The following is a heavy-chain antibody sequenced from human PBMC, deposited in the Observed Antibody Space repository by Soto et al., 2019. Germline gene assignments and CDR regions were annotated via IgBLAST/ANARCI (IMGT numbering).Heavy chain of an antibody. V-gene: IGHV5-51*01. Sequence: GESLKISCKGSGYSFTSYWIGWVRQMPGKGLEWMGIIYPGDSDTRYSPSFQGQVTISADKSTSTAYLQWNSLKASDTAMYYCARPRSSSRNYYGMDVWGQGTTVTVSS. CDR1: GYSFTSYW. J-gene: IGHJ6*02. D-gene: IGHD6-13*01. CDR3: ARPRSSSRNYYGMDV. CDR2: IYPGDSDT.